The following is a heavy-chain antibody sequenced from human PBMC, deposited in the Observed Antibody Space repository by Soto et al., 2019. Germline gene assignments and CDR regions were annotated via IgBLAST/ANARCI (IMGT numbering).Heavy chain of an antibody. CDR1: GFTFSSYG. Sequence: GGSLRLSCAASGFTFSSYGMHWVRQAPGKGLEWVAVIWYDGSNKYYADSVKGRFTISRDNSKNTLYLQMNSLRAEDTAVYYCAGVGSSSWYESYYYGMDVWGQGTTVTVSS. V-gene: IGHV3-33*01. CDR3: AGVGSSSWYESYYYGMDV. J-gene: IGHJ6*02. D-gene: IGHD6-13*01. CDR2: IWYDGSNK.